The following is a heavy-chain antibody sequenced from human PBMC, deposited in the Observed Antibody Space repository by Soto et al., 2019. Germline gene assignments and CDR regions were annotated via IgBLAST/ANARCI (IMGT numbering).Heavy chain of an antibody. CDR1: GGSFSGYY. D-gene: IGHD3-16*02. J-gene: IGHJ6*03. CDR3: ARVSALFRYYYYYMDV. CDR2: INHSGST. V-gene: IGHV4-34*01. Sequence: SETLSLTCAVYGGSFSGYYWSWIRQPPGKGLEWIGEINHSGSTNYNPSLKSRVTISVDTSKNQFSLKLSSVTAADTAVYYCARVSALFRYYYYYMDVWGKGTTVTVSS.